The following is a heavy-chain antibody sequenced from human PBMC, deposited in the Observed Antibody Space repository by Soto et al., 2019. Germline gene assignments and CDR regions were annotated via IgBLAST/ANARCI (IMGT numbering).Heavy chain of an antibody. CDR1: GFTFDDYA. Sequence: EVQLVESGGGLVQPGRSLRLSCAASGFTFDDYAMHWVRQAPGKGLEWVSGISWNSGSIGYADSVKGRFTISRDNAKNCLYLQMNSLRAEDKALYYCAQDPQQLVMVDGMDVWGQGTTVTVSS. CDR2: ISWNSGSI. CDR3: AQDPQQLVMVDGMDV. J-gene: IGHJ6*02. D-gene: IGHD6-13*01. V-gene: IGHV3-9*01.